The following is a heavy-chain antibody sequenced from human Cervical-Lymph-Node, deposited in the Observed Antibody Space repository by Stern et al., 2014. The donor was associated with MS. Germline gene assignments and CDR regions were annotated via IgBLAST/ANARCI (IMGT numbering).Heavy chain of an antibody. CDR1: GGTFINHA. CDR2: FIPIFDTK. CDR3: SRDNDDNGMDF. Sequence: QVQLVQSGAEVKKPGSSVKVSFKASGGTFINHAISWVRQAPGQGLDWMGGFIPIFDTKHYAQKFPRSGTITAHESVPPNYQALTSLRSHDTAVYYCSRDNDDNGMDFWGQGTTVIVSS. V-gene: IGHV1-69*12. D-gene: IGHD2-8*01. J-gene: IGHJ6*02.